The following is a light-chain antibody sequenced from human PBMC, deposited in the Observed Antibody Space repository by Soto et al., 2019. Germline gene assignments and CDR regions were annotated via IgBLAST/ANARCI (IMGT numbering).Light chain of an antibody. J-gene: IGKJ4*01. CDR2: DAS. CDR1: QSVSRY. V-gene: IGKV3-11*01. CDR3: QHRGNWPS. Sequence: EIALTQSPATLSLSPGERATLSCRASQSVSRYLAWYQQKPGQAPRLLIYDASNRATGIPARFSGSGSGTDFTLTISSLEAEDFAVYYCQHRGNWPSFGGGTKVEIK.